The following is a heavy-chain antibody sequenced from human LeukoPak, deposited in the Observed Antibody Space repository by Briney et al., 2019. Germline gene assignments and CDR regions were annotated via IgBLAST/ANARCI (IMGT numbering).Heavy chain of an antibody. Sequence: GGSLRLSCVASGFTFSNYWMSWVRQAPGKGLEWVSAISGSGGSTYYADSVKGRFTISRDNSKNTLYLQMNSLRAEDTAVYYCAKTRIAVAGPYYFDYWGQGTLVTVSS. CDR1: GFTFSNYW. D-gene: IGHD6-19*01. CDR2: ISGSGGST. V-gene: IGHV3-23*01. J-gene: IGHJ4*02. CDR3: AKTRIAVAGPYYFDY.